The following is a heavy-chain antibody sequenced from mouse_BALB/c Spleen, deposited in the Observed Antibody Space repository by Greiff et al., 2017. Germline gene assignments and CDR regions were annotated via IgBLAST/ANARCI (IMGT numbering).Heavy chain of an antibody. V-gene: IGHV1-80*01. CDR2: IYPGDGDT. D-gene: IGHD2-14*01. J-gene: IGHJ4*01. CDR1: GYAFSSYW. Sequence: VQLQQSGAELVRPGSSVKISCKASGYAFSSYWMNWVKQRPGQGLEWIGQIYPGDGDTNYNGKFKGKATLTADKSSNTAYMQLSSLTSEDSAVYYCARSGRYGHYYAMDYWGQGTSVTVSS. CDR3: ARSGRYGHYYAMDY.